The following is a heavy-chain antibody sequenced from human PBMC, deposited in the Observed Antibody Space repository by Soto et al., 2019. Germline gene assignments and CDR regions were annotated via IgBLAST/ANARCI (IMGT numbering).Heavy chain of an antibody. CDR3: ARRASR. CDR2: IHPSGQPI. V-gene: IGHV3-48*03. Sequence: GGTLRLSCAVSGFTFSSSEMYWVRQAPGKGLEWISYIHPSGQPIFYADSVKGRFTISRDNANNSVFLQMNSLRAEDTAVYYCARRASRWGQGTLVTVS. D-gene: IGHD1-26*01. CDR1: GFTFSSSE. J-gene: IGHJ4*03.